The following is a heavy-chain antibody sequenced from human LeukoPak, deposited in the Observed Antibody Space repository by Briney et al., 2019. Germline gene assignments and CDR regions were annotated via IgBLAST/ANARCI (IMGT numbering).Heavy chain of an antibody. D-gene: IGHD4-11*01. Sequence: PGGSLRLSCAASGFIFTNYNLNWVRQAPGKGLEWVSYITSSSSTIHYADSVKGRFTISRDNAKNSLFLQMNSLRAEDTAVYYCARSYSEYFDYWGQGALVTVSS. CDR1: GFIFTNYN. V-gene: IGHV3-48*04. CDR2: ITSSSSTI. J-gene: IGHJ4*02. CDR3: ARSYSEYFDY.